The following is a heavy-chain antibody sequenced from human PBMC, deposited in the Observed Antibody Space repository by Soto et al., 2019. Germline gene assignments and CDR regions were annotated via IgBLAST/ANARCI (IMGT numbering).Heavy chain of an antibody. CDR2: IIPLSGTT. CDR1: GATFSNHA. Sequence: GASVKVSCKASGATFSNHAVSWLRQAPGQGPEWMGGIIPLSGTTNYAQRFRDRVTITADKSTSTAYMELSSLRSEDTAVYYCARGLAVTMGYYYYGMDVWGQGTTVTASS. J-gene: IGHJ6*02. CDR3: ARGLAVTMGYYYYGMDV. V-gene: IGHV1-69*06. D-gene: IGHD2-21*02.